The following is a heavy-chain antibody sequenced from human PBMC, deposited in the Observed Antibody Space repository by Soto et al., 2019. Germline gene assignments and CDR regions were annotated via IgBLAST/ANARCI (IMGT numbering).Heavy chain of an antibody. D-gene: IGHD6-6*01. V-gene: IGHV3-33*01. CDR2: IWYDGSNK. Sequence: QVQLVESGGGVVQPGRSLRLSCAASGFTFSSYGMHWVRQAPGKGLEWVAVIWYDGSNKYYADAVKGRFTSSRDNSKNPLYLQMNSLRAEDTAVYYCAREVPWGSSQPYGMDVWGQGTTVTVSS. CDR3: AREVPWGSSQPYGMDV. J-gene: IGHJ6*02. CDR1: GFTFSSYG.